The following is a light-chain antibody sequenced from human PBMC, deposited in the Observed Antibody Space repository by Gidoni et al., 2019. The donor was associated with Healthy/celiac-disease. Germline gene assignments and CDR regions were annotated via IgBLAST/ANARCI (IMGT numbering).Light chain of an antibody. CDR1: QSISSY. CDR3: QQSYSTPLT. V-gene: IGKV1-39*01. J-gene: IGKJ3*01. Sequence: DIQITQSPSSLSASVGDRVTITCRASQSISSYLNWYQQKPGKAPKLLIYASSSLQSGVPSRFSGSGSGTDFTLTISSLQPEDFATYYCQQSYSTPLTFGPGTKVDIK. CDR2: ASS.